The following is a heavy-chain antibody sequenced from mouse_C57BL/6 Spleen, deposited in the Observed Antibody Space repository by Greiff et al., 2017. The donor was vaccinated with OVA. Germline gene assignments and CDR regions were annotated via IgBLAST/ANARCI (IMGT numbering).Heavy chain of an antibody. Sequence: QVQLQQSGPELVKPGASVKISCKASGYAFSSSWMNWVKQRPGKGLEWIGRIYPGDGATNYNGKFKGKATLTADKSSSTAYMQLSSLTSEDSAVYFCARSWLRRSDFDYWGQGTTLTVSS. CDR2: IYPGDGAT. J-gene: IGHJ2*01. CDR1: GYAFSSSW. CDR3: ARSWLRRSDFDY. V-gene: IGHV1-82*01. D-gene: IGHD2-2*01.